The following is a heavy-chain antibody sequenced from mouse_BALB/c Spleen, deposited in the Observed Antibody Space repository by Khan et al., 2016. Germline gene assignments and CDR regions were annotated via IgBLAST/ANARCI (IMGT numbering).Heavy chain of an antibody. V-gene: IGHV5-6-5*01. CDR3: ASKVYYFDY. J-gene: IGHJ2*01. Sequence: EVELVESGGGLVKPGGSLKLSCAASGFTFSSYAMSWVRQTPEKRLEWVASISSGGSSFYPDMLKDRFTISRDNARNILYQQMSSLRTEDTARYDCASKVYYFDYWGQGTTLTVSS. CDR1: GFTFSSYA. CDR2: ISSGGSS.